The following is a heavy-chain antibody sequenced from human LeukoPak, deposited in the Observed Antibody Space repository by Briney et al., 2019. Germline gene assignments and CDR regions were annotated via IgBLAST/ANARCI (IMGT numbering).Heavy chain of an antibody. V-gene: IGHV4-34*01. Sequence: SETLSLTCAVYGGSFSGYYWSWIRRPPGKGLEWIGEINHSGSTNYNPSLKSRVTISVDTSKNQFSLKLSSVTAADTAVYYCARLVVAATRYYYYGMDVWGQGTTVTVSS. CDR2: INHSGST. CDR3: ARLVVAATRYYYYGMDV. D-gene: IGHD2-15*01. CDR1: GGSFSGYY. J-gene: IGHJ6*02.